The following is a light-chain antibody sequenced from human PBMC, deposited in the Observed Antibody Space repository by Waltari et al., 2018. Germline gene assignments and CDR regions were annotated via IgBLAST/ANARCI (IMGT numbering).Light chain of an antibody. J-gene: IGKJ2*01. Sequence: EIVMTQSPATLSMSPGERATLSCRASRYVGTSLAWYQQKPGQAPRLLIDDASARATGIPARLSGSGSGTEFTLTISSLQSEDFVVYYCQQYNYWPPAYSFGQGTKLEIK. CDR1: RYVGTS. CDR2: DAS. V-gene: IGKV3-15*01. CDR3: QQYNYWPPAYS.